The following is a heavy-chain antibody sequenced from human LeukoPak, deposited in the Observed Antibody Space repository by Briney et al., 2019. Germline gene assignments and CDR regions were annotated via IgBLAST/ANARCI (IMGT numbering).Heavy chain of an antibody. CDR2: IIPIFGTA. J-gene: IGHJ5*02. CDR1: GGTFSSYA. V-gene: IGHV1-69*01. D-gene: IGHD5-12*01. CDR3: ARSNSGYEEYNWFDP. Sequence: ASVKVSCKASGGTFSSYAISWVRQAPGQGLEWMGGIIPIFGTANYAQKFQGRVTITADESTSTAYMELSGLRSEDTAVYYCARSNSGYEEYNWFDPWGQGTLVTVSS.